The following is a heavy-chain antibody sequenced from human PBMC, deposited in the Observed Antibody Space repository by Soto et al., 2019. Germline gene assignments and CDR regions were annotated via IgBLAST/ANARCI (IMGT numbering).Heavy chain of an antibody. CDR2: IIPAFVTP. D-gene: IGHD6-6*01. Sequence: QVQLVQSGAEVKKPGSSVKVSCAASGGSLNNYAVSWVRRTPGQGFEWLGEIIPAFVTPNYAQKFQDRVTITADVLTNTVFMELSSLRSEDTAEYYCAREGLRRGALDYWGQGSLVTVSS. CDR3: AREGLRRGALDY. V-gene: IGHV1-69*01. J-gene: IGHJ4*02. CDR1: GGSLNNYA.